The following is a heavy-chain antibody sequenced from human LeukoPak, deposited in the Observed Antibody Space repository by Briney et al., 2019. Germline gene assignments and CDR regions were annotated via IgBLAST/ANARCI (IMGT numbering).Heavy chain of an antibody. Sequence: PGGSLRPSCAASGFTFTNYAMTWVRQAPGKGLEWISGISKSGDITFYADSVKGRFTISRDTSKSAVYLQMNNLRAEDTAIYYCAKDASTTNNFYFFDYWGQGALATVSS. CDR2: ISKSGDIT. CDR3: AKDASTTNNFYFFDY. D-gene: IGHD1-1*01. V-gene: IGHV3-23*01. J-gene: IGHJ4*02. CDR1: GFTFTNYA.